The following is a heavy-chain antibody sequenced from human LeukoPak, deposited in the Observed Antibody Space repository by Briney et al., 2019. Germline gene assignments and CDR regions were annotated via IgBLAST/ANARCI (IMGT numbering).Heavy chain of an antibody. CDR3: AKGLARYSSVPYYFDY. J-gene: IGHJ4*02. Sequence: GGSLRLSCAASGFTFSSYSMNWVRQAPGKGLEWVSAISGSGGSTYYADSVKGRFTISRDNSKNTLYLQMNSLRAEDTAVYYCAKGLARYSSVPYYFDYWGQGTLVTVSS. D-gene: IGHD6-19*01. CDR1: GFTFSSYS. V-gene: IGHV3-23*01. CDR2: ISGSGGST.